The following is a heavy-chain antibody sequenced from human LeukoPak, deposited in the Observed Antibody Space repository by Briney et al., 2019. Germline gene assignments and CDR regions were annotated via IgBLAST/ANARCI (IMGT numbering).Heavy chain of an antibody. J-gene: IGHJ4*02. CDR3: AREYYYDSSGYYYYRIFDY. V-gene: IGHV3-48*03. Sequence: GGSLRLSCAASGFTFSSYEMNWVRQAPGKGLEWGSYISSSGSTIYYADSVKGRFTISRDNAKNSLYLQMNSLRAEDKAVYYCAREYYYDSSGYYYYRIFDYWGQGTLVTVSS. CDR2: ISSSGSTI. CDR1: GFTFSSYE. D-gene: IGHD3-22*01.